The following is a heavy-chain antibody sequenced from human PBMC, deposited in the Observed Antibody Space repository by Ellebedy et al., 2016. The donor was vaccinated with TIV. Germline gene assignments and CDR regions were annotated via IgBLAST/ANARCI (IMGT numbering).Heavy chain of an antibody. D-gene: IGHD2-15*01. J-gene: IGHJ3*02. CDR3: ARVYCSGATCPAAFDI. V-gene: IGHV3-53*01. Sequence: GESLKISCAASGFAVSSNYMTWVRQAPGRGLEWVSLIYSDGNTNYADSVRGRFTISRDSSKNTLDLQMNSLRAEDTAVYYCARVYCSGATCPAAFDIWGQGTMVTVSS. CDR2: IYSDGNT. CDR1: GFAVSSNY.